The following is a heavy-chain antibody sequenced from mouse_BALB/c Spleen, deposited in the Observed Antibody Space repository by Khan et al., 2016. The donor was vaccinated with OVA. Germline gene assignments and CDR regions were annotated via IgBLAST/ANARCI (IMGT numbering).Heavy chain of an antibody. CDR3: ARELRPVGFAY. V-gene: IGHV2-6-7*01. CDR2: IWGDGST. CDR1: GFSLTDYG. J-gene: IGHJ3*01. Sequence: QVQLKQSGPGLVAPSQSLSITCTVSGFSLTDYGVNWVRQPPGKGLEWLGMIWGDGSTDYNSALKSRLSISKDNSKSQVFLKMNSMQTDDTSRYXCARELRPVGFAYWGHGTLVTVSA. D-gene: IGHD1-1*01.